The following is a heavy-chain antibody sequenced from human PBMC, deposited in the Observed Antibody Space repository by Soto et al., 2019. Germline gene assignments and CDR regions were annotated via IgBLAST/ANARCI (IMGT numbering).Heavy chain of an antibody. CDR2: IIHIFNSA. J-gene: IGHJ4*02. D-gene: IGHD5-12*01. Sequence: WASVKVSCKASGGTFNDYALSWVRQAPGQGLEWMGGIIHIFNSANYAQKFQGRVTITADDSTSTAYMELRSLRPDDTAVYYCAREVTVASYSFDFWGQGTLVTVSS. CDR3: AREVTVASYSFDF. V-gene: IGHV1-69*13. CDR1: GGTFNDYA.